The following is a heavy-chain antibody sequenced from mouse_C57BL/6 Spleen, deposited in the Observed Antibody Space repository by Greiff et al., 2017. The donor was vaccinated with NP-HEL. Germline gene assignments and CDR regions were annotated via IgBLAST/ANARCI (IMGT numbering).Heavy chain of an antibody. V-gene: IGHV5-6*01. J-gene: IGHJ2*01. CDR1: GFTFSSYG. Sequence: ESGGDLVKPGGSLKLSCAASGFTFSSYGMSWVRQTPDKRLEWVATISSGGSYTYYPDSVKGRFTISRDNAKNTLYLQMSSLKSEDTAMYYCARHDYFDYWGQGTTLTVSS. CDR2: ISSGGSYT. CDR3: ARHDYFDY.